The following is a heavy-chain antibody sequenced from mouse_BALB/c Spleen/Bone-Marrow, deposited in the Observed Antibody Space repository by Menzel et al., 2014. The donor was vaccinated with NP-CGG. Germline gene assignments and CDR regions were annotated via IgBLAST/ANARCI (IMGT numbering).Heavy chain of an antibody. V-gene: IGHV1S56*01. D-gene: IGHD1-1*01. J-gene: IGHJ4*01. CDR1: GYTFTSYY. CDR3: ARWVVGRDYAMDY. CDR2: IYPGNVNT. Sequence: VQLQESGPELVKPGASVRISCKASGYTFTSYYIHWVKQRPGQGLEWIGWIYPGNVNTKYNEKFKGKATLTADKSSSTAYTQLSSLTSEDSAVYFCARWVVGRDYAMDYWGQGTSVTVSS.